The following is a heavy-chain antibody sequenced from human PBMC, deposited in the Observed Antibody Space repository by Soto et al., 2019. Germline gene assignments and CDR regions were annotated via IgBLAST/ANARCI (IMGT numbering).Heavy chain of an antibody. V-gene: IGHV4-30-4*02. Sequence: SETLSLTCSVSGGSISSGDYYWNWIRQPPGKGLEWIGHIYYSGSTYYNSSLKSRVTISLDTSKNQFSLKLSSVTAADTAVYYCARRYGSAFDIWGQGTMVTVSS. CDR1: GGSISSGDYY. CDR2: IYYSGST. D-gene: IGHD3-10*01. J-gene: IGHJ3*02. CDR3: ARRYGSAFDI.